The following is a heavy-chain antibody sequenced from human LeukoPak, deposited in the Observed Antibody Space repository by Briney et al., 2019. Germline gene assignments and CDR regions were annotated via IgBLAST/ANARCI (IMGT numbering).Heavy chain of an antibody. CDR3: ARDYGPYPGCSWFDP. J-gene: IGHJ5*02. D-gene: IGHD2-21*01. CDR2: INCNGGGT. Sequence: ASVKVSCKASGYTFTGYYIHWVRQAPGQGLEWMGRINCNGGGTSYAQKFQGRVTMTRDASISTAYMELDRLTSDDTAVYYCARDYGPYPGCSWFDPWGQGTLVTVSS. V-gene: IGHV1-2*06. CDR1: GYTFTGYY.